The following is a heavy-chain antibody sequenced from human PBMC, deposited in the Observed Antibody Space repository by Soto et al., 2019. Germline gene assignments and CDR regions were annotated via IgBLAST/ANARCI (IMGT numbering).Heavy chain of an antibody. CDR3: ARVAPGKLRYFDWLLLPSDY. CDR2: ISSSSSYI. Sequence: GGSLRLSCAASGFTFSSYSMNWVRQAPGKGLEWVSSISSSSSYIYYADSVKGRFTISRDNAKNSLYLQMNSLRAEDTAVYYCARVAPGKLRYFDWLLLPSDYWGQGTLVTVSS. CDR1: GFTFSSYS. D-gene: IGHD3-9*01. J-gene: IGHJ4*02. V-gene: IGHV3-21*01.